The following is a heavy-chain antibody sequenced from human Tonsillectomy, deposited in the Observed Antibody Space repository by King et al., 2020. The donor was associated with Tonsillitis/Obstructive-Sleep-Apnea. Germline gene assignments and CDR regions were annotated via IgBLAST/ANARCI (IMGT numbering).Heavy chain of an antibody. CDR1: GGSFSGYY. J-gene: IGHJ5*02. CDR3: ATLGYCSSTSCDNNWFDP. V-gene: IGHV4-34*01. Sequence: VQLPQWGAGLLKPSETLSLTCAVYGGSFSGYYWSWLRQPPGKGLEWIGEINHSGNTNYNPSLKSRVTISVDTSKNQFSLKLSSVTAADTAVYYCATLGYCSSTSCDNNWFDPWGQGTLVTVSS. CDR2: INHSGNT. D-gene: IGHD2-2*02.